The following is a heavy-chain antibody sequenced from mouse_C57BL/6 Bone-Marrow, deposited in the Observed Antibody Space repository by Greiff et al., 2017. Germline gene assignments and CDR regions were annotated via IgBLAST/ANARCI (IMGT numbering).Heavy chain of an antibody. D-gene: IGHD3-3*01. J-gene: IGHJ2*01. Sequence: EVKLVESGGGLVKPGGSLKLSCAASGFTFSDYGMHWVRQAPEKGLEWVAYISSGSSTIYYAATVKGRFTISIDHAKNTLFLQFTSLRSEETTVCYCAGYLGDYWGQGTTLTVSS. CDR2: ISSGSSTI. V-gene: IGHV5-17*01. CDR1: GFTFSDYG. CDR3: AGYLGDY.